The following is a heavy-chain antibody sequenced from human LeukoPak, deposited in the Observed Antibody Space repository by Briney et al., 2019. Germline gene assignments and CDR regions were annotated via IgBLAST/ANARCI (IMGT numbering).Heavy chain of an antibody. D-gene: IGHD6-13*01. Sequence: SETLSLTCAVSGGSISTYYWSWIRQPPGKGLEWIGYIYYSGSTNYNPSLKSRVTISVDTSKNQFSLKLSSVTAADTAVYYCARLVRGSSWSNWFDPWGQGTLVTVSS. J-gene: IGHJ5*02. V-gene: IGHV4-59*08. CDR1: GGSISTYY. CDR3: ARLVRGSSWSNWFDP. CDR2: IYYSGST.